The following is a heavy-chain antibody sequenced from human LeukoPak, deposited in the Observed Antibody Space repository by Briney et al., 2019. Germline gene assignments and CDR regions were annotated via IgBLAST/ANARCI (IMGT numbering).Heavy chain of an antibody. J-gene: IGHJ5*02. CDR3: ARDVLTGDNWFDP. D-gene: IGHD3-9*01. CDR1: GGSISSYY. V-gene: IGHV4-59*01. CDR2: IYYSVSA. Sequence: SESLSLTCTVSGGSISSYYWSWIRQPPGKGLEWLGYIYYSVSANYNPSLKSRVTLSVDTSKNQYSPKLSSVTAADTAVYYCARDVLTGDNWFDPWGQGTLVTVSS.